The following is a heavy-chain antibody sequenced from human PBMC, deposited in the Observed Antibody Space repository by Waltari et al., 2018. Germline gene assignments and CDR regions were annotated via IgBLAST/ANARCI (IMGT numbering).Heavy chain of an antibody. CDR2: ISWNSGSI. V-gene: IGHV3-9*01. CDR3: AKDMGIVATMVDS. D-gene: IGHD5-12*01. J-gene: IGHJ4*02. Sequence: EVQLVASGGGLFHPGRHLSLSCATSGFTFDKYGMHWVRQAPGKGLEWVSGISWNSGSIGYADSVKGRFTISRDNAKNSLNLQMNSLRAEDTAFYYCAKDMGIVATMVDSWGQGTLVTVSS. CDR1: GFTFDKYG.